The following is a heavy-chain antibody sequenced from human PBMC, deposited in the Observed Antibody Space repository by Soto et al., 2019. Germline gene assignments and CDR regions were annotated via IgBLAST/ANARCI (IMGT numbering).Heavy chain of an antibody. CDR2: INPSGGST. CDR1: GYTFTIYY. V-gene: IGHV1-46*01. CDR3: ARDYNMAIDY. Sequence: ASVTVSCKASGYTFTIYYMHWVRQAPGQGLEWMGIINPSGGSTSYAQKFQGRVTMTRDTSTSTVYMELSSLRSEDTAVYYCARDYNMAIDYWGQGTMVTVSS. D-gene: IGHD3-10*01. J-gene: IGHJ4*02.